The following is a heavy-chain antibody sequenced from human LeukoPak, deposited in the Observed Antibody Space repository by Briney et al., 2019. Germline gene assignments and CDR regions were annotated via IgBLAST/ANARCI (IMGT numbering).Heavy chain of an antibody. J-gene: IGHJ4*02. D-gene: IGHD4-23*01. CDR3: ARVAGGNDY. CDR1: GFTFSSYS. CDR2: ISSSSSYI. V-gene: IGHV3-21*01. Sequence: GGSLRLSCAASGFTFSSYSMSWVRQAPGKGLGWVSSISSSSSYIYYADSVKGRFTISRDNAKNSLYLQMNSLRAEDTAVYYCARVAGGNDYWGQGTLVTVSS.